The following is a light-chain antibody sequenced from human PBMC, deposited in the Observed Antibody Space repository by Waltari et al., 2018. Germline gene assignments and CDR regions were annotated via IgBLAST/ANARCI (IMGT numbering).Light chain of an antibody. CDR1: SDISVGTYK. Sequence: QAVLTQPASLSASPGASASPTCTLRSDISVGTYKLVWYQQRPGSPPQFLVKYKPDSGTQLGSGVPSRFSGSKDTSANAGILLISGLQSEDEADYYCMILYNNAVVFGGGTKVTVL. J-gene: IGLJ3*02. V-gene: IGLV5-45*01. CDR3: MILYNNAVV. CDR2: YKPDSGT.